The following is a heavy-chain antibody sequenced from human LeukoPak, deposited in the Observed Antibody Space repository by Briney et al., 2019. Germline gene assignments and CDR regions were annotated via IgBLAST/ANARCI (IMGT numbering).Heavy chain of an antibody. D-gene: IGHD3-10*01. V-gene: IGHV1-69*01. J-gene: IGHJ4*02. Sequence: ASVKVSCKASGGTFSSYAISWVRQAPGQGLEWMGGVIPIFGTANYAQKFQGRVTITADESTSTAYMELSSLRSEDTAVYYCARAALLWFGELLSLDYWGQGTLVTVSS. CDR3: ARAALLWFGELLSLDY. CDR1: GGTFSSYA. CDR2: VIPIFGTA.